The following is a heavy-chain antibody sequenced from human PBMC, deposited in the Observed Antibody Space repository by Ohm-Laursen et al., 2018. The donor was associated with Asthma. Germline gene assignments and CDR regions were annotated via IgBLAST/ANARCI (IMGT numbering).Heavy chain of an antibody. D-gene: IGHD2-2*01. V-gene: IGHV1-69*06. Sequence: SVKVSCKASGGTFSSYAISWVRQAPGQGLEWMGGIIPIFGTANYAQKFKGRVTITADKSTSTAYMELSSLRSEDTAVYYCARERRSVVPAAYYYYYYGMDVWGQGTTVTVSS. CDR3: ARERRSVVPAAYYYYYYGMDV. CDR2: IIPIFGTA. CDR1: GGTFSSYA. J-gene: IGHJ6*02.